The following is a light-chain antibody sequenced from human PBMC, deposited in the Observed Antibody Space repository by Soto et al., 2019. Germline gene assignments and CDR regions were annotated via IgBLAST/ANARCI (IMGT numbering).Light chain of an antibody. J-gene: IGLJ2*01. V-gene: IGLV1-51*01. CDR1: SSNIGNNY. CDR2: DNN. Sequence: QSVLTQPPSVSAAPGQKVTISCSGSSSNIGNNYVSWYQHLPGTAPKLLIYDNNKRPSGIPARFSGSKSGTSATLGITGLQTGEEGDYYCGTWDSSLSAVVFGGGTKLTVL. CDR3: GTWDSSLSAVV.